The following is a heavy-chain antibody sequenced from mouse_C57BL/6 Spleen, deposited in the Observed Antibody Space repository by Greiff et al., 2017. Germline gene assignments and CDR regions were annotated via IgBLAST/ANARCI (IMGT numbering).Heavy chain of an antibody. V-gene: IGHV8-8*01. CDR1: GFSLRTFGMG. CDR3: ARIDSSGYVDD. Sequence: QVTLTESGPGILQPSQTLSLTCSFSGFSLRTFGMGVGWIRQPSGQGLEWLAHIWWADAKSYNPALKSLPTISKDTSKNQVFRKNANVDTADTATYYCARIDSSGYVDDWGQGTTLTVSS. CDR2: IWWADAK. J-gene: IGHJ2*01. D-gene: IGHD3-2*02.